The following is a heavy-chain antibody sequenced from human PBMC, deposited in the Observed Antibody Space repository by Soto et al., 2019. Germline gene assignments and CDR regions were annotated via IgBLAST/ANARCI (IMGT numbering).Heavy chain of an antibody. D-gene: IGHD3-10*01. CDR3: AGPPGGGGY. V-gene: IGHV3-53*01. J-gene: IGHJ4*02. CDR1: GFTVSNNY. Sequence: EVQLVESGGGLIQPGGSLRLSCAVSGFTVSNNYMSWVRQAPGKGLEGVSVIYSGGYTAYGDSVKGRFTIPRENSKNTLFLQKNTLGARATAVFLVAGPPGGGGYWGQGTLVTVSS. CDR2: IYSGGYT.